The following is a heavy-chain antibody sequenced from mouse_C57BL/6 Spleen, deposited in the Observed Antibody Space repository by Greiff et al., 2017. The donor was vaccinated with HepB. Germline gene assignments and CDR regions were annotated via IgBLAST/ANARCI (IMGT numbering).Heavy chain of an antibody. CDR2: IYPGSGST. D-gene: IGHD2-4*01. CDR1: GYTFTSYW. V-gene: IGHV1-55*01. CDR3: ARSYYDYDVAWFAY. J-gene: IGHJ3*01. Sequence: QVQLKQPGAELVKPGASVKMSCKASGYTFTSYWITWVKQRPGQGLEWIGDIYPGSGSTNYNEKFKSKATLTVDTSSSTAYMQLSSLTSEDSAVYYCARSYYDYDVAWFAYWGQGTLVTVSA.